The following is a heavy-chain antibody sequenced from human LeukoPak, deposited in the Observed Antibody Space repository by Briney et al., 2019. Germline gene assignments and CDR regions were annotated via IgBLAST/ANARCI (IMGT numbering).Heavy chain of an antibody. Sequence: ASVKVSCKASGYTFTSYGISWVRQAPGQGPEWMGWISAYNGNTNYAQKLQGRVTMTTDTSTSTAYMELRSLRSDGTAVYYCASSFGTVVPAAYYFDYWGQGTLVTVSS. J-gene: IGHJ4*02. V-gene: IGHV1-18*01. CDR2: ISAYNGNT. CDR1: GYTFTSYG. D-gene: IGHD2-2*01. CDR3: ASSFGTVVPAAYYFDY.